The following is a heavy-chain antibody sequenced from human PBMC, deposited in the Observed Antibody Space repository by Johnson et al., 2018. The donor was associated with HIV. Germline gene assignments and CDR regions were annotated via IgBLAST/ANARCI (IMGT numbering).Heavy chain of an antibody. CDR2: IWFDGSNK. J-gene: IGHJ3*02. CDR3: AKGRRDFWGVADAFDI. D-gene: IGHD3-3*01. Sequence: QVQLVESGGGLIQPGRSLRLSCAASGFTFSSYGMHWVRQAPGKGLEWVAVIWFDGSNKYYADSVKGRFTISRDNSKNTLYRQMNGLRAEDTAVYYCAKGRRDFWGVADAFDIWGQGTLVTVSS. V-gene: IGHV3-33*06. CDR1: GFTFSSYG.